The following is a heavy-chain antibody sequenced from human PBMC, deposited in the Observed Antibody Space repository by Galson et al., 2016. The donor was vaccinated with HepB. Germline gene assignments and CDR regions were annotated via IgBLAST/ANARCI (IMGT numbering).Heavy chain of an antibody. D-gene: IGHD4/OR15-4a*01. CDR1: GFSFSNVW. Sequence: SLRLSCAASGFSFSNVWMHWVRQVPGKGLVWVSRIKGDGTDMFYADSVRGRFTISRDNAKNTLYLQMSSLRVDDTSVYYCATGLGDYGDPFEYWGQGTLVTVSS. CDR2: IKGDGTDM. J-gene: IGHJ4*02. CDR3: ATGLGDYGDPFEY. V-gene: IGHV3-74*01.